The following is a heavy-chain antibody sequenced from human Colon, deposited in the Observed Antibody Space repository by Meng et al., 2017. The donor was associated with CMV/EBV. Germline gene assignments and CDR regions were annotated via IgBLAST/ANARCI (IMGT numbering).Heavy chain of an antibody. CDR2: VRSKIYGGTR. CDR1: GFTFGDYG. CDR3: ARGRTGTGWKYYFDY. V-gene: IGHV3-49*04. D-gene: IGHD6-19*01. J-gene: IGHJ4*02. Sequence: GESLKISCTASGFTFGDYGMTWVRQAPGKGLEWVGLVRSKIYGGTREYAASVEGRFTVSRDDSTSIVYLQLNSLITEDTAVYYCARGRTGTGWKYYFDYWGRGTLVTVSS.